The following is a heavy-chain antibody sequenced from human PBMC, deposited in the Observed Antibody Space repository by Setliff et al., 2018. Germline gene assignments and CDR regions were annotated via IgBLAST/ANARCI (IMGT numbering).Heavy chain of an antibody. V-gene: IGHV1-18*01. CDR2: ISTYTGKT. Sequence: ASVKVSCKASSYTFSSYGISWVRQAPGQGLEWMGMISTYTGKTTYAQKFQGRVTMTTDTSTGTGYMELRSLRSDDTAVYFCARFGGSCSSSSCYASDLWGQGTRVTVSS. D-gene: IGHD2-2*01. CDR1: SYTFSSYG. J-gene: IGHJ3*01. CDR3: ARFGGSCSSSSCYASDL.